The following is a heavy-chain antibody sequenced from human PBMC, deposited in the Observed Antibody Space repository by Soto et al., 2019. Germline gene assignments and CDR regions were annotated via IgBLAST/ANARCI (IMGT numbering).Heavy chain of an antibody. V-gene: IGHV1-18*01. D-gene: IGHD3-9*01. CDR2: ISAYNGNT. CDR3: ARDYYDILTGYQNYYYYYGMDV. Sequence: ASVKVSCKASGYTFTSYGISWVRQAPGQGLEWMGWISAYNGNTNYAQKLQGRVTMTTDTSTSTAYMELRSLRSDDTAVYYCARDYYDILTGYQNYYYYYGMDVWGQGTTVTAP. J-gene: IGHJ6*02. CDR1: GYTFTSYG.